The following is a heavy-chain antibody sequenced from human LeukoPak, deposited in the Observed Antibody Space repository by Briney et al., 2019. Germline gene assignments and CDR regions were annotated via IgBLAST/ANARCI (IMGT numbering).Heavy chain of an antibody. Sequence: GGSLRLSCAASGFTFGSYAMSWVRQAPGKGLEWVSAISGSGGSTNYADSVKGRFTISRDNPKNTLYLQMNSLRAEDTAVYYCAKPKYDTALVGSPCNYWGQGTLVTVSS. CDR1: GFTFGSYA. CDR2: ISGSGGST. CDR3: AKPKYDTALVGSPCNY. D-gene: IGHD3-9*01. V-gene: IGHV3-23*01. J-gene: IGHJ4*02.